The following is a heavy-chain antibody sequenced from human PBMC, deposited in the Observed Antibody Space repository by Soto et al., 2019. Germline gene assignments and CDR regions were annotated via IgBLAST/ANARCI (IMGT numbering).Heavy chain of an antibody. CDR2: ISSNSITI. Sequence: PGGSLRLSCAASGFPFSKYSMNWVRQAPGKGLEWVSYISSNSITIYDADSVRGRFTISRDNAKNSLYLQMNSLRDEDTAMYYCAREDMLGTRSFDYWGQGALVTVSS. V-gene: IGHV3-48*02. CDR3: AREDMLGTRSFDY. CDR1: GFPFSKYS. D-gene: IGHD1-7*01. J-gene: IGHJ4*02.